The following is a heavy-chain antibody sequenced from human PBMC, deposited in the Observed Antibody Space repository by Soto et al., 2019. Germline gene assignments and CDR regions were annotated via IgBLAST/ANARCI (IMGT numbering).Heavy chain of an antibody. CDR2: ISSSSSYI. Sequence: PGGSLRLSCAASGFTFSSYSMNWVRQAPGKGLEWVSSISSSSSYIYYADSVKGRFTISRDNAKNSLYLQMNSLRAEDTAVYYCARVPYRTKDYYMDVWGKGTTVTVSS. CDR1: GFTFSSYS. J-gene: IGHJ6*03. CDR3: ARVPYRTKDYYMDV. V-gene: IGHV3-21*01.